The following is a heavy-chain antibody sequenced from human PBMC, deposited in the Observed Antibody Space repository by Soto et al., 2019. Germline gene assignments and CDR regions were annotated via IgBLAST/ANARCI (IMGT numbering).Heavy chain of an antibody. J-gene: IGHJ4*02. CDR1: GGTFSSYA. CDR3: ARGYSYGQNFDY. V-gene: IGHV1-69*13. CDR2: IIPIFGTA. Sequence: SVKVSCKSSGGTFSSYAISWVRQAPGQGLEWMGGIIPIFGTANYAQKFQGRVTITADESTSTAYMELSSLRSEDTAVYYCARGYSYGQNFDYWGQGTLVTVSS. D-gene: IGHD5-18*01.